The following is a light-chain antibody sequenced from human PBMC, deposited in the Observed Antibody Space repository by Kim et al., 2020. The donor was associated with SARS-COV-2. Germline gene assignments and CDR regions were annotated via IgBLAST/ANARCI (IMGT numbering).Light chain of an antibody. J-gene: IGKJ5*01. Sequence: VTINCKSSQSVLYSSNNKSYLSWYQQKPGQPPKLLIYWASTRESGVPDRFSGSGSGTDFTLTISSLQAEDVAVYYCQQYYSTPPTFGQGTRLEIK. CDR3: QQYYSTPPT. CDR2: WAS. CDR1: QSVLYSSNNKSY. V-gene: IGKV4-1*01.